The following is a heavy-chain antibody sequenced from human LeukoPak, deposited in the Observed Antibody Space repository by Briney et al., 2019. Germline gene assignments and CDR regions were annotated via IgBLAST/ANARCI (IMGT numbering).Heavy chain of an antibody. CDR1: GFTFSNVW. J-gene: IGHJ4*02. Sequence: PGGSLRLSCAASGFTFSNVWMSWVRQAPGKGLEWVGRIKRKTDGGTTDYAAPVKGRFTISRDDSKNTLYLQMNSLKIEDTALHYCATDIPRGTVPHGNYWGQGTLVTVSS. D-gene: IGHD3-10*01. V-gene: IGHV3-15*01. CDR2: IKRKTDGGTT. CDR3: ATDIPRGTVPHGNY.